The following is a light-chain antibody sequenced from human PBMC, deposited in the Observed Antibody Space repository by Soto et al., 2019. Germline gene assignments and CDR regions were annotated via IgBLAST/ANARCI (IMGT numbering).Light chain of an antibody. Sequence: VLAQATAAVSVCPGDRANHSCRASQSVSSRYLAWYQQKPGQAPRLLIYGASTRDVGIPDRFSGSGSGTDFTLTNSRLEEEDFAVYYCQQYDGSLFTFGPGTEVDIK. CDR3: QQYDGSLFT. CDR1: QSVSSRY. J-gene: IGKJ3*01. CDR2: GAS. V-gene: IGKV3-20*01.